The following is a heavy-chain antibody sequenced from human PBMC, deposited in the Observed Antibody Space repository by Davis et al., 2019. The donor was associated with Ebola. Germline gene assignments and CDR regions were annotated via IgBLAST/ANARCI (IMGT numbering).Heavy chain of an antibody. CDR2: IIPILGIA. CDR3: SRGGYCSSTSCLNYYYYYGMDV. D-gene: IGHD2-2*01. V-gene: IGHV1-69*04. Sequence: SVKVSCKASGGTFSSYAISWVRQAPGQGLEWMGRIIPILGIANYAQKFQGRVTITADKSTSTAYMELSSLRSEDTAVYYCSRGGYCSSTSCLNYYYYYGMDVWGQGTTVTVSS. CDR1: GGTFSSYA. J-gene: IGHJ6*02.